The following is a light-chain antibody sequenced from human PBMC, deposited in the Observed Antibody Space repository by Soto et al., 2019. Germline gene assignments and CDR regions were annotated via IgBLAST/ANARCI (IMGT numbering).Light chain of an antibody. CDR2: ATS. CDR1: QSISTY. V-gene: IGKV1-39*01. J-gene: IGKJ1*01. CDR3: QQSYSTPRT. Sequence: DIQMTLSPSSLSANVGDRVTITCRASQSISTYLNWYQQKPGKAPKLLIYATSTLQSGAPSRFSGSGSGTDFTLTISSLQPEDFATYYCQQSYSTPRTFGPGTKVDI.